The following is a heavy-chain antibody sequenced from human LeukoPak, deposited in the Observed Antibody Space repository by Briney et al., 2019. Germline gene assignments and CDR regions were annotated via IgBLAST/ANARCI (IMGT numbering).Heavy chain of an antibody. V-gene: IGHV3-30*02. J-gene: IGHJ3*02. CDR3: AKANVLYALRGAFDI. CDR1: GFTFSSYG. Sequence: PGGSLRLSCAASGFTFSSYGMHWVRQAPGKGLEWVAFIRHDGSNKYYADSVKGRFTISRDNSKNTLYLQMNSLRAEDTAVYYCAKANVLYALRGAFDIWGQGTMVTVSS. CDR2: IRHDGSNK. D-gene: IGHD5/OR15-5a*01.